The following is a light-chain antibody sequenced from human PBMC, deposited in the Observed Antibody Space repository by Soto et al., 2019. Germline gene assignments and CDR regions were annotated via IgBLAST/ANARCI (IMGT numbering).Light chain of an antibody. V-gene: IGKV1-5*03. Sequence: DVEMTQSPSTLPTSIGDRVTINCRASQNVSNWLAWYQQKPGKAPKLLTYKASRLESGVPSRFSASGSGTDFTLTINSLQSDDFATYFCHQYSKESTFGQGTKLEIK. J-gene: IGKJ2*01. CDR3: HQYSKEST. CDR1: QNVSNW. CDR2: KAS.